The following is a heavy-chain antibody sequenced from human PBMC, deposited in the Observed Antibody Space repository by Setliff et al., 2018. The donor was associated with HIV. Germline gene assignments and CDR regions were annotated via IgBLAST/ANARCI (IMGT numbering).Heavy chain of an antibody. CDR2: ISGRGDNT. V-gene: IGHV3-23*01. Sequence: PGGSLRLSCAASGFTFSTYAMSWVRQAPGKGLEWVSVISGRGDNTYYADSVKGRFTISRDNSKDTLYLQMNSLRAEDTAVYYCAKDKGQKYADYWGQGTMVTVSS. CDR3: AKDKGQKYADY. J-gene: IGHJ4*02. D-gene: IGHD3-10*01. CDR1: GFTFSTYA.